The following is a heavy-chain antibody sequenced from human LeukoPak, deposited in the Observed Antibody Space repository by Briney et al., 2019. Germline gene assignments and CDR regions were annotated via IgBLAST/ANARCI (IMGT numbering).Heavy chain of an antibody. CDR3: ARDYRHMDV. V-gene: IGHV3-66*02. CDR2: IYSGGTT. CDR1: GFTVSSNY. D-gene: IGHD3-10*01. J-gene: IGHJ6*03. Sequence: QPGGSLRLSCAASGFTVSSNYMSWVRQAPGKGLEWVSIIYSGGTTYYADSVKGRFIVSRDSSENTLYLQMNSLRVEDTAVYFCARDYRHMDVWRKGTTVTVSS.